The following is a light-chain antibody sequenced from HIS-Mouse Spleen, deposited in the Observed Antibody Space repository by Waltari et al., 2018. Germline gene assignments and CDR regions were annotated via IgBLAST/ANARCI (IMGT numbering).Light chain of an antibody. CDR1: SSAVGGSNS. V-gene: IGLV2-14*01. CDR3: SSYTSSSTLDV. J-gene: IGLJ1*01. Sequence: QSALTQPASVSGSPGQSITISCTGTSSAVGGSNSVSWYQQHPGKAPKLMIYEFSNRPSGVSNRFSGSKSGNTASLTISGLQAEDEADYYCSSYTSSSTLDVFGTGTKVTVL. CDR2: EFS.